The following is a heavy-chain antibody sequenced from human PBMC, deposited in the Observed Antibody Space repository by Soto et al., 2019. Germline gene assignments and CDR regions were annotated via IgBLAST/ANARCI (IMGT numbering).Heavy chain of an antibody. CDR3: VREAYSYPN. CDR1: GFTFNTHW. Sequence: EVQLVESGGGLVQPGGSLRLSCAASGFTFNTHWMTWVRQAPGKGLEWVAHIKEDGSEQYYVDSVKGRFTVSRDNAKNALYLQMNSLRAEDTAVYYCVREAYSYPNRGQGALVTVSS. CDR2: IKEDGSEQ. J-gene: IGHJ4*02. D-gene: IGHD5-18*01. V-gene: IGHV3-7*03.